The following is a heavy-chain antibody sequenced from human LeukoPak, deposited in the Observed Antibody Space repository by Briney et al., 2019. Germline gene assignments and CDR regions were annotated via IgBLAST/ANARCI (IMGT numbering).Heavy chain of an antibody. CDR2: VYYSGST. V-gene: IGHV4-61*01. CDR1: GGSVSNASYY. D-gene: IGHD3-10*01. J-gene: IGHJ4*02. CDR3: ARVRYGSGSYYFDN. Sequence: SETLSLTCTASGGSVSNASYYWSWLRQPPGKGLDWIGYVYYSGSTNYSPSLQSRVTVSVDTSKNQFSLKLTSVTAADTAVYYCARVRYGSGSYYFDNWGQGTLVTVSS.